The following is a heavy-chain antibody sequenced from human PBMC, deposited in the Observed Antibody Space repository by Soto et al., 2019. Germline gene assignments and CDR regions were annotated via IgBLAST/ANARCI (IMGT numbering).Heavy chain of an antibody. Sequence: GGSLRLSSAASGFTLGRYGMSWVRQAPGKGLEWVSAVSPNGQGIYYADSVRGRFPISRDFSKNTVFLHMDSLRAEDTAVYYCAKDRDYPRDYFHYWGQGTLVTVSS. CDR3: AKDRDYPRDYFHY. D-gene: IGHD3-10*01. CDR1: GFTLGRYG. V-gene: IGHV3-23*01. J-gene: IGHJ4*02. CDR2: VSPNGQGI.